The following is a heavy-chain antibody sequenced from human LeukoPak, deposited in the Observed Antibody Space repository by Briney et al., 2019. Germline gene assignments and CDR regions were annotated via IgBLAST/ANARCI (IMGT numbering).Heavy chain of an antibody. J-gene: IGHJ4*02. CDR3: ATPRYHYDSSGYFDK. CDR2: INPNSGDT. Sequence: GASVKVSCKAYGFTFTGYYMHWVRQAPGQGLEWMGWINPNSGDTNYAQKFQGRVTMTRDTSISTAYMELSRLRSDDTAVYYCATPRYHYDSSGYFDKWGQGTLVTVSS. D-gene: IGHD3-22*01. CDR1: GFTFTGYY. V-gene: IGHV1-2*02.